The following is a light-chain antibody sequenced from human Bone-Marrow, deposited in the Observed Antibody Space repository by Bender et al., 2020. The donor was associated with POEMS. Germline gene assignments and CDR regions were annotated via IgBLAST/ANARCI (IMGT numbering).Light chain of an antibody. Sequence: SYDLTQPPSVSVSPGHTASITCSGDKLGTKYTNWYLQKPGQSPVLLIFQDNQRPSGIPERFSGSNSGNTATLTISGAQTTDGADYYCQAWDTATALYVFGTGTTVTVL. CDR3: QAWDTATALYV. CDR1: KLGTKY. V-gene: IGLV3-1*01. J-gene: IGLJ1*01. CDR2: QDN.